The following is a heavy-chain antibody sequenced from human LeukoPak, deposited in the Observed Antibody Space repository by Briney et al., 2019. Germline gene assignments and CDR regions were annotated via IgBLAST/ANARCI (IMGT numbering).Heavy chain of an antibody. CDR2: IIPILGIA. J-gene: IGHJ5*02. V-gene: IGHV1-69*04. CDR1: GGTFSSYA. CDR3: ARGGAIFGVVTNWFDP. D-gene: IGHD3-3*01. Sequence: SVKVSCKASGGTFSSYAISWVRQAPGQGLEWMGRIIPILGIANYAQKFQGRVTITADKSTSTAYMELSSLRSEDTAVYYCARGGAIFGVVTNWFDPWGQGTLVTVSS.